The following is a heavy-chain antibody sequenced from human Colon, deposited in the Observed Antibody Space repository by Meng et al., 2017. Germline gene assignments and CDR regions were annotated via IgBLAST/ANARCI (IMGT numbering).Heavy chain of an antibody. CDR1: GFTFSSYG. CDR2: IWYVGSNK. CDR3: ARDGAYYYDSSGSNWFDP. Sequence: GGSLRLSCAASGFTFSSYGMHWVRQAPGKGLEWVAVIWYVGSNKYYADSVKGRFTISRDNSKNTLYLQMNSLRAEDTAVYYCARDGAYYYDSSGSNWFDPWGQGTLVTVSS. D-gene: IGHD3-22*01. V-gene: IGHV3-33*01. J-gene: IGHJ5*02.